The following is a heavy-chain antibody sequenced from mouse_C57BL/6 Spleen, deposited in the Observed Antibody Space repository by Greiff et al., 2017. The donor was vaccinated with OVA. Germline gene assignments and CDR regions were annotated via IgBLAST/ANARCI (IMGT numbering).Heavy chain of an antibody. V-gene: IGHV2-2*01. CDR2: IWSGGST. CDR3: ARKRDYGSGYAMDY. CDR1: GFSLTSYG. D-gene: IGHD1-1*01. J-gene: IGHJ4*01. Sequence: VMLVESGPGLVQPSQSLSITCTVSGFSLTSYGVHWVRQSPGKGLEWLGVIWSGGSTDYNAAFISRLSISKDNSKSQVFFKMNSLQADDTAIYYCARKRDYGSGYAMDYWGQGTSVTVSS.